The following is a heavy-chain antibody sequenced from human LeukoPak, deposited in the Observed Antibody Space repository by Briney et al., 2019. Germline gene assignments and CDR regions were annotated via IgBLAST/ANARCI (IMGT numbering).Heavy chain of an antibody. Sequence: GGSLRLSCAASGFTFSSYWMHWVRQPPGKGLVWVSRIKNDGSTTTYADSVKGRFTVSRDNAKNTLYLQMNSLRAGDTAVYYCARARGYTGDGFDIWGQGTMVTVSS. CDR3: ARARGYTGDGFDI. CDR2: IKNDGSTT. D-gene: IGHD1-1*01. J-gene: IGHJ3*02. V-gene: IGHV3-74*01. CDR1: GFTFSSYW.